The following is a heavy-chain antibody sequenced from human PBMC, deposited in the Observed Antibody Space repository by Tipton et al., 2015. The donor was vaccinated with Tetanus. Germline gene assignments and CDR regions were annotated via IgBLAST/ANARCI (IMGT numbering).Heavy chain of an antibody. CDR2: ISYSGST. J-gene: IGHJ4*02. Sequence: LSLTCTVSGGSVRSGSYYWNWIRQPPGKGLEWIGYISYSGSTNSNYSLKSRITISQDTSKNQFSLKLTSVTAADTAVYYCARANYDFPKKGPFDSWGQGTLVIVSS. CDR1: GGSVRSGSYY. CDR3: ARANYDFPKKGPFDS. V-gene: IGHV4-61*01. D-gene: IGHD3-3*01.